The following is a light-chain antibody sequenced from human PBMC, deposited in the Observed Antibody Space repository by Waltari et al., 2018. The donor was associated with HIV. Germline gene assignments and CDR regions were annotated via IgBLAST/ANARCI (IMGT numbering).Light chain of an antibody. CDR3: SLYTRNNKV. CDR1: SSDVGGYNY. J-gene: IGLJ1*01. Sequence: QSALTQPASVSGSPGQSITISCTGTSSDVGGYNYVSWYQQHPGKAPKLMIYEISNRPSGISNRFSGSKSGNTASLTISGLQAEDEADYYCSLYTRNNKVFGNGTKVTVL. CDR2: EIS. V-gene: IGLV2-14*01.